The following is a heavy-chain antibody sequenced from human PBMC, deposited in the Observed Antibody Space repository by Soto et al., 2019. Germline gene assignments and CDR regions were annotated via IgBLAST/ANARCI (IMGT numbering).Heavy chain of an antibody. CDR2: IYSGGST. J-gene: IGHJ4*02. CDR1: GVTVSSNY. V-gene: IGHV3-66*04. D-gene: IGHD5-18*01. Sequence: EVQLVESGGGLVQPGGSLRLSCAASGVTVSSNYMSWVPQAPGKGLEWGSVIYSGGSTHYADSVKGRFTISRDNYKNTMYLQMNSLRAEDTAVYYCARQGYNYGGGYFAYWGQGTLVTVSS. CDR3: ARQGYNYGGGYFAY.